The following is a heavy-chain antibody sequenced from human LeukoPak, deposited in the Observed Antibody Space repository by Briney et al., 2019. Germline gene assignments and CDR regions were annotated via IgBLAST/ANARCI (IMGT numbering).Heavy chain of an antibody. Sequence: ASVKVSCKSSGYSFTGYYLHWVRQAPGQGLEWMGWINPNTGGTNYAQKFQGRVTMTRDTSISTAYMELSRLTSDDTAVYYCASDPSGSYWGGYFDYWGQGTLVTVSS. D-gene: IGHD1-26*01. CDR3: ASDPSGSYWGGYFDY. CDR1: GYSFTGYY. J-gene: IGHJ4*02. V-gene: IGHV1-2*02. CDR2: INPNTGGT.